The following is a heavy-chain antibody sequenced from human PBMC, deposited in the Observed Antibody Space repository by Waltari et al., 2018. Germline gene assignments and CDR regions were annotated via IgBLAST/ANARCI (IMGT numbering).Heavy chain of an antibody. CDR3: ANTAYRISTSYTHLDY. D-gene: IGHD2-2*01. Sequence: RFQAGAEVKKAGCWLNVACEASGRTFSSYAINWVRQSAGQGLEWMGGIMPVCGKENYVQELKGRVTMTADNSKSTPYLEMSSLRSEDTAVYYCANTAYRISTSYTHLDYWGQGTLVTVSS. CDR2: IMPVCGKE. J-gene: IGHJ4*02. CDR1: GRTFSSYA. V-gene: IGHV1-69*06.